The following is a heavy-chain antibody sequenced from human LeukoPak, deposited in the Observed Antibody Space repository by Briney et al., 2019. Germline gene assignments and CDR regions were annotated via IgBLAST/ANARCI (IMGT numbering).Heavy chain of an antibody. V-gene: IGHV4-4*07. CDR3: ARDFREVAGVQQFYYYYMDV. D-gene: IGHD6-19*01. J-gene: IGHJ6*03. Sequence: SETLSLTCTVSGGSMSSYYWSWIRQPAGKGLEWIGRIYTSGSTNYNPSLKSRVTMSVDTSKNQFSLKLSSVTAAATAVYYCARDFREVAGVQQFYYYYMDVWGKGTTVTVSS. CDR2: IYTSGST. CDR1: GGSMSSYY.